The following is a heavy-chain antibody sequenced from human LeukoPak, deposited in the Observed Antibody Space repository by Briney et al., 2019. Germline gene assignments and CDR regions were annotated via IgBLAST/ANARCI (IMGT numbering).Heavy chain of an antibody. CDR3: ARRYGDYRGAMCFDY. J-gene: IGHJ4*02. CDR2: IYHSGST. D-gene: IGHD4-17*01. V-gene: IGHV4-4*02. CDR1: GGSISSGNW. Sequence: KTSGTLSLTCAVSGGSISSGNWWSWVRQSPGRGLEWIGEIYHSGSTNYNPSLKSRVTISVDTSKNQFSLKLSSVTAADTAVYYCARRYGDYRGAMCFDYWGQGTLVTVSS.